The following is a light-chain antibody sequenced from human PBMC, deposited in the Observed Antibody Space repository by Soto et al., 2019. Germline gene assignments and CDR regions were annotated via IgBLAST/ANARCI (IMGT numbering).Light chain of an antibody. CDR1: QSISSW. Sequence: DIQMTQSPSTLSASVGDRVTITCRASQSISSWLAWYQQNPGKAPMLLIYKASSLESGLPSRFSGSGSGTEFPLTISSLQPDDFATYYCQQYKRYYPFVQGTRLEIK. J-gene: IGKJ2*01. V-gene: IGKV1-5*03. CDR2: KAS. CDR3: QQYKRYYP.